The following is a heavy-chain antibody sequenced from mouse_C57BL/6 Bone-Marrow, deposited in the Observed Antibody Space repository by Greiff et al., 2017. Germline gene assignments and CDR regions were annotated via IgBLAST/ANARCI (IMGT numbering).Heavy chain of an antibody. CDR3: ARGRYSNFYYDY. Sequence: EVMLVESGGGLVKPGGSLKLSCAASGFTFRSYAMSWVRQTPETRLEWVATISDGSSYTYYPDNVKGRFTISRDNAKHNLNLEMIHLKSEDTAMSYCARGRYSNFYYDYWGQGTTLTVSS. CDR1: GFTFRSYA. D-gene: IGHD2-5*01. V-gene: IGHV5-4*03. J-gene: IGHJ2*01. CDR2: ISDGSSYT.